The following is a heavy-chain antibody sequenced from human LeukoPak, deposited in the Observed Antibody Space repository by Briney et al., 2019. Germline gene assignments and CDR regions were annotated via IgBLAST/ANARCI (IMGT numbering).Heavy chain of an antibody. J-gene: IGHJ4*02. V-gene: IGHV3-43*02. CDR1: GFAFNDYA. CDR2: IIGDGRTT. Sequence: GGSLRLSCAASGFAFNDYAMHWVRQAPGKGLEWVSLIIGDGRTTYYADSVKGRFTISRDNAKNSLYLQVNSLRDEDTAVYYCARGGVCSGTSCYYVYWGQGTLVTVSS. CDR3: ARGGVCSGTSCYYVY. D-gene: IGHD2-2*01.